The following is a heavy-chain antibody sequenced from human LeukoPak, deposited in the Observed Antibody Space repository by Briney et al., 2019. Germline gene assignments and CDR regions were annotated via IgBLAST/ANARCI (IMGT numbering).Heavy chain of an antibody. V-gene: IGHV3-23*01. CDR1: EFTFNNYA. CDR3: AKDGAGSQSYCSSTSCYVDY. Sequence: GGSLRLSCVASEFTFNNYAMAWVRQGPGKGLEWVSAISGSGGSTYYADSVKGRFTISRDNSKNTLYLQMNSLRAEDTAVYYCAKDGAGSQSYCSSTSCYVDYWGQGTLVTVSS. D-gene: IGHD2-2*01. CDR2: ISGSGGST. J-gene: IGHJ4*02.